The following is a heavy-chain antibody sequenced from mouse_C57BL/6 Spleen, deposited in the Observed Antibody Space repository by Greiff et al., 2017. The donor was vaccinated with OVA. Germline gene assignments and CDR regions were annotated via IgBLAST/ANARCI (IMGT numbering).Heavy chain of an antibody. CDR1: GYTFTSYW. CDR2: IYPGSGST. V-gene: IGHV1-55*01. Sequence: QVQLQQPGAELVKPGASVKMSCKASGYTFTSYWITWVKQRPGQGLEWIGDIYPGSGSTNYNEKFKSKATLTVDTSSSTAYMQLSSLTSEDSAVYYCARSHYCGSSGFAYWGQGTLVTVAA. D-gene: IGHD1-1*01. J-gene: IGHJ3*01. CDR3: ARSHYCGSSGFAY.